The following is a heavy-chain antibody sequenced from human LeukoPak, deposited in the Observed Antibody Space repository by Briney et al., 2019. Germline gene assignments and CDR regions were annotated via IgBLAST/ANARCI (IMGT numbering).Heavy chain of an antibody. CDR1: GFTVSSNY. CDR2: IYYSGST. D-gene: IGHD1-1*01. V-gene: IGHV4-59*05. CDR3: GRGLNNWNGLDWFDP. J-gene: IGHJ5*02. Sequence: GSLRLSCAASGFTVSSNYMSWVRQAPGKGLEWIGSIYYSGSTYYNPSLKNRVTISVDTSKNQLSLKLSSVTAADTAVYYCGRGLNNWNGLDWFDPWGQGTLVTVSS.